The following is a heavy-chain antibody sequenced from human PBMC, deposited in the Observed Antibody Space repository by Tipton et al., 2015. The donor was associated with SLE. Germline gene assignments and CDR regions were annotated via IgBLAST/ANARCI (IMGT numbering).Heavy chain of an antibody. CDR2: ISYDGSNK. V-gene: IGHV3-30*04. CDR3: ARASGITIFGVVTPYFDY. D-gene: IGHD3-3*01. CDR1: EFTFSNYA. Sequence: SLRLSCAASEFTFSNYAMHWVRQAPGKGLEWVAVISYDGSNKYYADSVKGRFTISRDNSKYTLYLQMNSLRAEDTAVYYCARASGITIFGVVTPYFDYWGQGTLVTVSS. J-gene: IGHJ4*02.